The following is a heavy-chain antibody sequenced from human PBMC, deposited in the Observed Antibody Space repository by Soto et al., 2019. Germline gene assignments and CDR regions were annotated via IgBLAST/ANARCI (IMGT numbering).Heavy chain of an antibody. J-gene: IGHJ5*02. CDR2: IFSTDEK. CDR1: GFSLSNAKMG. V-gene: IGHV2-26*01. CDR3: ARVAARRGWFDP. D-gene: IGHD6-6*01. Sequence: KESGPVLVKPTETLTLTCTVSGFSLSNAKMGVAWIRQPPGKALEWLAHIFSTDEKSYRTSLKTRLAIYKDTSKSQVVLIMTNMDPVDTATYYCARVAARRGWFDPWGQGTLVTVSS.